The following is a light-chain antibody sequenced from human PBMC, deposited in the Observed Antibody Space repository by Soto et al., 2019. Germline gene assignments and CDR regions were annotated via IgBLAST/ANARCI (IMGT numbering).Light chain of an antibody. J-gene: IGKJ1*01. Sequence: DIQMTQSPSTLSGSVGDRVTITCRASQTISSWLAWYQQKPGKAPKLLIYKASTLKSGVPSRFSGSGSGTEFTLTISSLQPDDFATYYCQHYNSYSEAFGQGTX. CDR3: QHYNSYSEA. CDR1: QTISSW. CDR2: KAS. V-gene: IGKV1-5*03.